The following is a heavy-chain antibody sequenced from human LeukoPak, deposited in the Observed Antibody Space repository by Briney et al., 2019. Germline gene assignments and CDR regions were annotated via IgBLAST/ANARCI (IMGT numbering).Heavy chain of an antibody. J-gene: IGHJ6*02. D-gene: IGHD6-13*01. Sequence: ASVKVSCKAPGYTFTSYGISWVRQAPGQGLEWMGWISAYNGNTNYAQKLQGRVTMTTDTSTSTAYMELRSLRSDDTAVYYCARSSSSWYYYYGMDVWGQGTTVTVSS. CDR1: GYTFTSYG. CDR2: ISAYNGNT. V-gene: IGHV1-18*01. CDR3: ARSSSSWYYYYGMDV.